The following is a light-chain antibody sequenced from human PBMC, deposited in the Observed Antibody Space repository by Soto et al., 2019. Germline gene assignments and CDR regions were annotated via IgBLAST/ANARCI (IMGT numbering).Light chain of an antibody. CDR2: AAS. V-gene: IGKV1-39*01. CDR1: RSVVNY. CDR3: QQSYSADDT. J-gene: IGKJ3*01. Sequence: DIQLTQYPSSLSAFAGDRVTITCRASRSVVNYLNWYQQKPGKPPRVLIYAASTLHSGVPSRFSGSGSGTDFTLTISSLQPEDSATYLCQQSYSADDTFGPATRLEI.